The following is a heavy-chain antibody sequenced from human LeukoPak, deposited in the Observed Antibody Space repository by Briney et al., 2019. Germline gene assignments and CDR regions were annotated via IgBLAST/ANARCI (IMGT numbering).Heavy chain of an antibody. CDR2: ISAYNGNT. D-gene: IGHD6-6*01. CDR3: ARVPRARDAFDI. J-gene: IGHJ3*02. V-gene: IGHV1-18*04. CDR1: GYTFTSYY. Sequence: GASVKVSCKASGYTFTSYYMHWVRRAPGQGLEWMGWISAYNGNTNYAQKLQGRVTMTTDTSTSTAYMELRSLRSDDTAVYYCARVPRARDAFDIWGQGTMVTVSS.